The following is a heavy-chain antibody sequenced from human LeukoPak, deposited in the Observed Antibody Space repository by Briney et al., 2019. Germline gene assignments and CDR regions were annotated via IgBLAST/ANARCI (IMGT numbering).Heavy chain of an antibody. Sequence: GESLKISCKGSGYSFTNYWIGWVRQMPGKGLEWMGIIYPGDSDTRYSPSFQGQVTISADKSISTAYLQWSSLKASDTAMYYCARRTPEYTNRWYFDLWGRGTLVTVSS. CDR2: IYPGDSDT. CDR1: GYSFTNYW. CDR3: ARRTPEYTNRWYFDL. J-gene: IGHJ2*01. V-gene: IGHV5-51*01. D-gene: IGHD6-6*01.